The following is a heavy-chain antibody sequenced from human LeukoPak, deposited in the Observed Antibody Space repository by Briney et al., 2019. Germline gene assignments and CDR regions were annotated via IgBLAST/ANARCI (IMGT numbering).Heavy chain of an antibody. CDR3: ARAGRGSGSYPIDY. V-gene: IGHV3-33*01. CDR1: GFTFSSYG. J-gene: IGHJ4*02. Sequence: GRSLRLSCAASGFTFSSYGMHWVRQAPGKGLEWVAVIWYDGSNKYYADSVKGRFTISKDNSKNTLYLQMNSLRAEDTAVYYCARAGRGSGSYPIDYWGQGTLVTVSS. D-gene: IGHD3-10*01. CDR2: IWYDGSNK.